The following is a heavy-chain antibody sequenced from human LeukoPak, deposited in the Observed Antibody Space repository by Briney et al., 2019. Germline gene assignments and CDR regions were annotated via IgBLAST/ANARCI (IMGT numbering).Heavy chain of an antibody. CDR2: ISSDGSNK. Sequence: GRSLRLSCAASRFTFSTYGMHWVRQAPGKGLEWVALISSDGSNKDYADSVKGRFTISRDNSKNTLYVQMDSLRAEDTAVYYCARDLRKGRYFDYWGQGTLVTVSS. D-gene: IGHD3-10*01. CDR3: ARDLRKGRYFDY. CDR1: RFTFSTYG. J-gene: IGHJ4*02. V-gene: IGHV3-30*03.